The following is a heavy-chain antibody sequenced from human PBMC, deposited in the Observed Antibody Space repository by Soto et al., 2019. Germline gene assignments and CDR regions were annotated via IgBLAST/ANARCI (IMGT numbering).Heavy chain of an antibody. CDR2: ISGSGAST. D-gene: IGHD3-10*01. CDR3: AKERVRGAWGAFDI. J-gene: IGHJ3*02. Sequence: EVQLLESGGGLVQPGGSLRLSCAASAFTFSSYAMSWVRQAPGKGLEWVSTISGSGASTYYADSVKGRFTISNDNSKNTLYLQMSSLRGEATAVYYCAKERVRGAWGAFDIWGQGTMVTVSS. CDR1: AFTFSSYA. V-gene: IGHV3-23*01.